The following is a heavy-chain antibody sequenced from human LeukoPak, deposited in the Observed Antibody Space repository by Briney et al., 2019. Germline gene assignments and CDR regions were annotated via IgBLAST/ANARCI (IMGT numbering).Heavy chain of an antibody. J-gene: IGHJ5*02. Sequence: SETLSLTCTVSGGSICSSSYYWGWIRQPPGKGLEWIGSIYYSGSTYHNPSLKSRVTISVYTSKNQFSLNLCFVNSTDTAVYYCATDYGDTGYWFDPWGQGTLVTVSS. CDR1: GGSICSSSYY. D-gene: IGHD4-17*01. CDR2: IYYSGST. CDR3: ATDYGDTGYWFDP. V-gene: IGHV4-39*01.